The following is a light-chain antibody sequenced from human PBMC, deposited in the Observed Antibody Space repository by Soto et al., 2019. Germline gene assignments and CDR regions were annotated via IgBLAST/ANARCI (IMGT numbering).Light chain of an antibody. CDR2: CAS. J-gene: IGKJ1*01. CDR1: QSVSSSY. V-gene: IGKV3-20*01. Sequence: EIVLTQSPGTLSLSPGEIATLSCRASQSVSSSYLAWYQQKPGQAPRLLIYCASSRATGIPDRFSGSGSGTDFTLTISRLEPEDFAVYYCQQYGSSPVTFGQGTKVDIK. CDR3: QQYGSSPVT.